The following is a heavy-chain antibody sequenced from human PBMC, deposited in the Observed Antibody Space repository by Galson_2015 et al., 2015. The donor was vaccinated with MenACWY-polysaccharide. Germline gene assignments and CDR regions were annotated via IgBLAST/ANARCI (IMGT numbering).Heavy chain of an antibody. V-gene: IGHV4-59*12. CDR3: ARGENIVAFDI. J-gene: IGHJ3*02. D-gene: IGHD1-26*01. Sequence: ETLSLTCTVSGGSISSYYWSWIRQPPGKGLEWIGYIYYSGSTNYNPSLKSRVTISVDTSKNQFSLKLSSVTAADTAVYYCARGENIVAFDIWGQGTMVTVSS. CDR1: GGSISSYY. CDR2: IYYSGST.